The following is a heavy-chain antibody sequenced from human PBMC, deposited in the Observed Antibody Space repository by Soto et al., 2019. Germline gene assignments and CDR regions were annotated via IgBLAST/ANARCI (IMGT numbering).Heavy chain of an antibody. Sequence: QITLNESGPTQVKPRQTLTLTCTFSGFSLTTSGVRVGWIRQSPGKAPEWLALIYWDDDKRYSPSLKSRLTITKDTSKKQVVLTMADLDPADTATYYCAHRVLRTVFGLVTTTAIYFDFWGQGTPVAVSS. CDR3: AHRVLRTVFGLVTTTAIYFDF. D-gene: IGHD3-3*01. J-gene: IGHJ4*02. V-gene: IGHV2-5*02. CDR1: GFSLTTSGVR. CDR2: IYWDDDK.